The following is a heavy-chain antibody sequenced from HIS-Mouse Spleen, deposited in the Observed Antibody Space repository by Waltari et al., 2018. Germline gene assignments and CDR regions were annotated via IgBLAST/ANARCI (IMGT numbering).Heavy chain of an antibody. Sequence: QVQLVQSGAEVKKPGASVKVSCKASGYTFTGYYMHWVRQAPGQGLEWMGWLNPNSGGTNDAQKLQGRVPRTRDTSSSTAYMELSRLRSDDTAVYYCARGYSSSSDAFDIWGQGTMVTVSS. CDR3: ARGYSSSSDAFDI. CDR1: GYTFTGYY. CDR2: LNPNSGGT. V-gene: IGHV1-2*02. D-gene: IGHD6-6*01. J-gene: IGHJ3*02.